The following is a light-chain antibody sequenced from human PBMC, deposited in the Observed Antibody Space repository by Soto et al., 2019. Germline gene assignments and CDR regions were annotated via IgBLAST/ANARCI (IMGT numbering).Light chain of an antibody. V-gene: IGLV1-44*01. Sequence: QSVLTQPPSASGTPGQRITISCSGSSSNIGSHSVNWYQQLPGTAPKLLIYRSRQRPSGVPDRFSGSKSGTSASLAISGLQSGDEADYYCALWDDSLNGPVFGGGTKLTVL. CDR3: ALWDDSLNGPV. CDR2: RSR. J-gene: IGLJ3*02. CDR1: SSNIGSHS.